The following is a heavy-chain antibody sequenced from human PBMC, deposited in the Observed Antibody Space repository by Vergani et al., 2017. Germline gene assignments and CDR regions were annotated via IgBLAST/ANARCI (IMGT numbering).Heavy chain of an antibody. J-gene: IGHJ6*03. Sequence: QLQLQESGSGLVKPSQTLSLTCAVSGDSITNGGFSWNWIRQPPGKGPEWIGYIFPNGNSDYNPSLKNRVSISLDKSKNQFSLWVNSVTAADTAVYFCARASLRALIGYYYYMDVWGKGNTVVVSS. CDR1: GDSITNGGFS. V-gene: IGHV4-30-2*01. D-gene: IGHD2-15*01. CDR2: IFPNGNS. CDR3: ARASLRALIGYYYYMDV.